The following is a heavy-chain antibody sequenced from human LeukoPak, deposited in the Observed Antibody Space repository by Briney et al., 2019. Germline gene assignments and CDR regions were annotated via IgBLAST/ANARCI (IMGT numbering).Heavy chain of an antibody. CDR2: ISHSGSTI. Sequence: GGSLRLSCAASGFTFSDYYMSWIRQAPGKGLEWVSYISHSGSTIYYADSVEGRFTISRDNAKNSLYLQVNSLRAEDTAVYYCAKDSPNWAPFDPWGQGTLVTVSS. CDR1: GFTFSDYY. D-gene: IGHD7-27*01. CDR3: AKDSPNWAPFDP. J-gene: IGHJ5*02. V-gene: IGHV3-11*01.